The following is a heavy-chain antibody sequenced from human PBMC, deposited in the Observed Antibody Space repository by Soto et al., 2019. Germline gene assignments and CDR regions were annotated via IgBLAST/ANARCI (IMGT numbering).Heavy chain of an antibody. CDR2: ISGSGGST. V-gene: IGHV3-23*01. CDR1: GFTFSSYA. J-gene: IGHJ6*02. CDR3: ASAAREYYYYGMDV. Sequence: GGSLRLSCAASGFTFSSYAMSWVRQAPGKGLEWVSAISGSGGSTYYADSVKGRFTISRDNSKNTLYLQMNSLRAEDTAVYYCASAAREYYYYGMDVWGQGTTVTVS.